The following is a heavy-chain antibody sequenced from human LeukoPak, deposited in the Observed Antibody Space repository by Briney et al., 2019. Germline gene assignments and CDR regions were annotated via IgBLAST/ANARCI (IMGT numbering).Heavy chain of an antibody. V-gene: IGHV4-34*01. J-gene: IGHJ5*02. CDR3: ARGVTAMSWFDP. CDR1: GGSFSGYY. D-gene: IGHD2-21*02. Sequence: SETLSLTCAVYGGSFSGYYWSWIRQPPGKGLEWMGEINHSGSTTYNPSLKSRVPISVDMSKNRCGRKLSSVNPAATAAYSSARGVTAMSWFDPWGQGTLVTVSS. CDR2: INHSGST.